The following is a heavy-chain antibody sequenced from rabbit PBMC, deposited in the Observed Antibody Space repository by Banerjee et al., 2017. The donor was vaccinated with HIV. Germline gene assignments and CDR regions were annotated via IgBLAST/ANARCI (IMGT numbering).Heavy chain of an antibody. Sequence: QSLEESGGDLVKPGASLTLTCTASGFSFSSGCWICWVRQAPGKGLEWIACVYAGSSGRTYYANWAKGRFTISKTSSTTVTLQMTSLTAADTATYFCARAKAYGAGVDVYTTDGFDPWGPGTLVTVS. V-gene: IGHV1S40*01. J-gene: IGHJ2*01. CDR1: GFSFSSGCW. CDR3: ARAKAYGAGVDVYTTDGFDP. CDR2: VYAGSSGRT. D-gene: IGHD6-1*01.